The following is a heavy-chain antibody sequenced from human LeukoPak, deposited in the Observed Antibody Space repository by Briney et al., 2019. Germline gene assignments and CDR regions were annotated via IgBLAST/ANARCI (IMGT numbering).Heavy chain of an antibody. V-gene: IGHV5-51*01. Sequence: GESLKISCEGSGYTFTNSWIAWVRQMPGKGLEWMGIIYPGDSNTRYSPSFQGQVTVSADKSISTAYLQWSSLKASDTAMYYCAKLLGGASRPGFDYWGQGTLVTVSS. CDR1: GYTFTNSW. CDR2: IYPGDSNT. D-gene: IGHD6-6*01. CDR3: AKLLGGASRPGFDY. J-gene: IGHJ4*02.